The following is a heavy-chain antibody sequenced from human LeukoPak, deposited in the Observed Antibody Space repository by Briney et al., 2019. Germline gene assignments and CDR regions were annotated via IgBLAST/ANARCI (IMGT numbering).Heavy chain of an antibody. V-gene: IGHV4-61*08. Sequence: PSETLSLTCTLSGDSISSGDDYWRWIRQPPGKGLEWIGYIYYSGSTNYNPSLKSRVTISVDTSKNQFTLQLSSVTAADTAVYYCARTGGEYDSSGYYLDAFDIWGQGTMVTDSS. CDR1: GDSISSGDDY. CDR3: ARTGGEYDSSGYYLDAFDI. CDR2: IYYSGST. J-gene: IGHJ3*02. D-gene: IGHD3-22*01.